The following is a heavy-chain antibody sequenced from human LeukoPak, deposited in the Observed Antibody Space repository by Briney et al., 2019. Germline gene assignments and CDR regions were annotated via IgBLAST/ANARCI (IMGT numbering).Heavy chain of an antibody. Sequence: TSETLSLTCAVYGGSFSGYYWSWIRQPPGKGLEWVANIKQDGSEKYYVDSVKGRFTISKDNAKNSLYLQMNSLRAVDTAVYYCARVRKDYYYYYMDVWGKGTTVTVSS. J-gene: IGHJ6*03. CDR1: GGSFSGYY. V-gene: IGHV3-7*01. CDR3: ARVRKDYYYYYMDV. CDR2: IKQDGSEK.